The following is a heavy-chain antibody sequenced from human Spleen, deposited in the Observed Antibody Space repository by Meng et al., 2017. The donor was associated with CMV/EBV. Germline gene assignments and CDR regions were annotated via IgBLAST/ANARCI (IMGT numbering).Heavy chain of an antibody. Sequence: ASVKVSCKASGYIFTDYYLHWVRQAPGQGREWMGWMNPNSGGTNYAQRFQGRVTMTRDTSISAAYMELSRLRSDDAALYYCATGGVTTWGDESFDIWGQGTMVTVSS. D-gene: IGHD3-16*01. CDR3: ATGGVTTWGDESFDI. V-gene: IGHV1-2*02. CDR1: GYIFTDYY. CDR2: MNPNSGGT. J-gene: IGHJ3*02.